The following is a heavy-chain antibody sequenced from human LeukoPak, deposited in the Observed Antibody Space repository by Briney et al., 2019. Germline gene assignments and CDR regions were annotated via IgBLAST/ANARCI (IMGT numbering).Heavy chain of an antibody. Sequence: GGSLRLSCVASGFTFSSYGMNWVRQAPGKGLEWISYIGRSGNNIYYADSVQGRFTISRDNSKNSLYLQMNSLRAEDTAVYYCARDREVYAGNSYRFDSWGQGTLVTVSS. CDR3: ARDREVYAGNSYRFDS. D-gene: IGHD4-23*01. J-gene: IGHJ4*02. CDR2: IGRSGNNI. V-gene: IGHV3-48*03. CDR1: GFTFSSYG.